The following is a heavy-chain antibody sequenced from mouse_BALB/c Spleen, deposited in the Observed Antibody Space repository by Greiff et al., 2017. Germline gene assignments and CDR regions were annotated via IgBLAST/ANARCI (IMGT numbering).Heavy chain of an antibody. J-gene: IGHJ3*01. CDR2: IRLKSNNYAT. CDR1: GFTFSNYW. Sequence: EVKLMESGGGLVQPGGSMKLSCVASGFTFSNYWMNWVRQSPEKGLEWVAEIRLKSNNYATHYAESVKGRFTISRDDSKSSVYLQMNNLRAEDTGIYYCTRVYGNYVGWFAYWGQGTLVTVSA. CDR3: TRVYGNYVGWFAY. V-gene: IGHV6-6*02. D-gene: IGHD2-1*01.